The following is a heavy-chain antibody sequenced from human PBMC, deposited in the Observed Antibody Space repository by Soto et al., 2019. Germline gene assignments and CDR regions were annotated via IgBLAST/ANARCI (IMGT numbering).Heavy chain of an antibody. V-gene: IGHV3-21*01. CDR3: ARERTGNEEIYYYYGMDV. J-gene: IGHJ6*02. Sequence: FLRLSCAASGFTFSSYSMNWVRQAPGKGLEWVSSISSSSSYIYYADSVKGRFTISRDNAKNSLYLQMNSLRAEDTAVYYCARERTGNEEIYYYYGMDVWGQGTTVTVSS. CDR1: GFTFSSYS. CDR2: ISSSSSYI. D-gene: IGHD1-1*01.